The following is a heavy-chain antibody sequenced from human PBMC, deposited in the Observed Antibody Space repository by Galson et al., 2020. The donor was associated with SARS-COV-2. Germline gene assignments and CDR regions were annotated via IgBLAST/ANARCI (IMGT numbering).Heavy chain of an antibody. CDR3: AGSHKNFWYNFDN. J-gene: IGHJ4*02. CDR1: GLIFSDYY. Sequence: GGSLRLSCTASGLIFSDYYMTWIRQAPGKGLEWISYISPSSDYTNYADSVRGRFTISRDNTKTSLFLHMDSLRAEDTAVYYCAGSHKNFWYNFDNWGQGDLVTVSS. D-gene: IGHD6-13*01. V-gene: IGHV3-11*03. CDR2: ISPSSDYT.